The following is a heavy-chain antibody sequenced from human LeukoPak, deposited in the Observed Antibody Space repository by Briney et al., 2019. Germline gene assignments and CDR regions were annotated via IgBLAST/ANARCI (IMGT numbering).Heavy chain of an antibody. CDR2: VSHGGTS. CDR1: GGPLRGFF. Sequence: SETLSLTCAVSGGPLRGFFWSWIRQAPGKGLEWIAEVSHGGTSNYNPSLKSRITISVDTSKSQFSLKLTSVTAADTAVYYCARGIFYGRRKQYIWFDLWGQGTLVTVSS. V-gene: IGHV4-34*01. D-gene: IGHD2/OR15-2a*01. J-gene: IGHJ5*02. CDR3: ARGIFYGRRKQYIWFDL.